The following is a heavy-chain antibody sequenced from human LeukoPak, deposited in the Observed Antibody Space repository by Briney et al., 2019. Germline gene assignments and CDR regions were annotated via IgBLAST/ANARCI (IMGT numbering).Heavy chain of an antibody. CDR1: SDSISSYY. CDR2: MYYSGDT. J-gene: IGHJ6*03. D-gene: IGHD5-18*01. Sequence: SETLSLTCTVSSDSISSYYWSWIRQPPGKGLEWIGYMYYSGDTNYNPSLKSRVTISVDTSKNQFSLKLSSVTAADTAVYYCARAQGQWIQLPAYYYMDVWGKGTTVTISS. CDR3: ARAQGQWIQLPAYYYMDV. V-gene: IGHV4-59*01.